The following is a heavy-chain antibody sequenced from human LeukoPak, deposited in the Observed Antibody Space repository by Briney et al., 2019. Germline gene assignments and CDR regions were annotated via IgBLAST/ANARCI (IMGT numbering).Heavy chain of an antibody. Sequence: GGSLRLSCAASGFAFSNHWMHWVRQAPGKGLMWVSRINRDGSRTDYADSVKGRFTISRDDAKNTLYLQVNSLRAEDTAVYFCARGGSDTAMAHDYWGQGTLVTVSS. CDR2: INRDGSRT. J-gene: IGHJ4*02. CDR3: ARGGSDTAMAHDY. D-gene: IGHD5-18*01. V-gene: IGHV3-74*01. CDR1: GFAFSNHW.